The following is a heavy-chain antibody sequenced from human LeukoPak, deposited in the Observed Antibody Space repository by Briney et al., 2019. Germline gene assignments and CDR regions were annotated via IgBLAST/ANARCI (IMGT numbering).Heavy chain of an antibody. J-gene: IGHJ5*02. V-gene: IGHV4-39*01. CDR1: GASISSSDYY. D-gene: IGHD6-19*01. CDR3: ARHHRRDSSGWGARWFGP. Sequence: SETLSLTCTVSGASISSSDYYWGWIRQPPGKGLEWIGSIYYSGSTYYNPSLKSRVTMSVDTSKNQFSLKLNSVTAADTAVYHCARHHRRDSSGWGARWFGPWGQGTLVTVSS. CDR2: IYYSGST.